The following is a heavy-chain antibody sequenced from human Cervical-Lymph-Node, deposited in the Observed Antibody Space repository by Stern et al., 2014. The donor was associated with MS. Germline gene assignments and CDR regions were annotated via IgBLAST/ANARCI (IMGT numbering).Heavy chain of an antibody. CDR1: GFTFSRHW. V-gene: IGHV3-7*01. D-gene: IGHD4-17*01. CDR3: ARDTTVTTHLDY. CDR2: IKQDGSET. Sequence: VQLVESGGALVQPGGSLRLSCAASGFTFSRHWMSWVRQAPGKGLEWVAHIKQDGSETYYVDSVKGRFTISRDNAKNSVYLQMNSLRADDTAVYYCARDTTVTTHLDYWGQGTLVTVSS. J-gene: IGHJ4*02.